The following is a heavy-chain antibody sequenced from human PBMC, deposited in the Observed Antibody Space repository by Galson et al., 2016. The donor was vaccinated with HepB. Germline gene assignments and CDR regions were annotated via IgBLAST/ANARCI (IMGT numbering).Heavy chain of an antibody. Sequence: SVKVSCKASGYTFINYYIHWVRQAPGQGLEWMGIINPSFGSATYAQKFQGRVTMIRDTSTSTVYMDVHRLTSEDTAVDFCARKNDTRGVDFWGQGTLVTVSS. J-gene: IGHJ4*02. V-gene: IGHV1-46*01. D-gene: IGHD3-22*01. CDR3: ARKNDTRGVDF. CDR2: INPSFGSA. CDR1: GYTFINYY.